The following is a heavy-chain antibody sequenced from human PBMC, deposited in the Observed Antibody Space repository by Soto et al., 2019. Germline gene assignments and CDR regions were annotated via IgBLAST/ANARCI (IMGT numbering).Heavy chain of an antibody. CDR1: GGSISSYY. CDR3: ARLWGLDAFDI. V-gene: IGHV4-59*08. Sequence: ETLSLTCTVSGGSISSYYWSWIRQPPGKGLEWIGYIYNSGSTNYSPSLKSRVTISVDTSKNQFSLKLSSVTAADTAVYYCARLWGLDAFDIWGQGTMVTVSS. D-gene: IGHD7-27*01. CDR2: IYNSGST. J-gene: IGHJ3*02.